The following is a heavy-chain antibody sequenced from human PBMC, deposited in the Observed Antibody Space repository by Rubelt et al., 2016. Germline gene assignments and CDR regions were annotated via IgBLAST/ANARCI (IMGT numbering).Heavy chain of an antibody. CDR1: GYSISSGHY. D-gene: IGHD5-12*01. Sequence: QVQLQESGPGLVKSSETLSLTCTVSGYSISSGHYWGWIRQPPGKGLEWIGIIYHSGSTYYNPSLMRRITIIVDTSKNQFPLKLRSVTAAYTSVYYGARLGYQTYWYFDLWGRGTLVTVSS. J-gene: IGHJ2*01. V-gene: IGHV4-38-2*02. CDR3: ARLGYQTYWYFDL. CDR2: IYHSGST.